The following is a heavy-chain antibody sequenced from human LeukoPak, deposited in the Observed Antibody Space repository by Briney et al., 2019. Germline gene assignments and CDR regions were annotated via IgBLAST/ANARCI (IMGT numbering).Heavy chain of an antibody. CDR2: ISWNSGSI. D-gene: IGHD2-8*01. Sequence: GGSLRLSCAASGFTFDDYAMHWVRQAPGKGLEWVSGISWNSGSIGYADPVKGRFTISRDNAKNTLYLQMNSLRADDTAVYYCARVQGHPPNGLDIWGQGTMVTVSS. V-gene: IGHV3-9*01. J-gene: IGHJ3*02. CDR3: ARVQGHPPNGLDI. CDR1: GFTFDDYA.